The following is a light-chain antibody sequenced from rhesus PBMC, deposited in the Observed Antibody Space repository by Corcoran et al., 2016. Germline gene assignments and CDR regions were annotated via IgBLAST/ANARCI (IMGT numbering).Light chain of an antibody. Sequence: DIQMTQSPSSLSASVGDRVTITCRASQGISTYLNWYQQKPGKAPKRLIYKASSLESGVPSRFSGSGCGKDCTLTISSLQPEDFATYYCLQYNSDPLTFGGGTKVELK. CDR2: KAS. CDR3: LQYNSDPLT. CDR1: QGISTY. J-gene: IGKJ4*01. V-gene: IGKV1-43*02.